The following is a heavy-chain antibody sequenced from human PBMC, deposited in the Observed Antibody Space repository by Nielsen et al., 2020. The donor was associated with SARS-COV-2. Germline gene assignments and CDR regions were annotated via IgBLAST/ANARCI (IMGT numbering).Heavy chain of an antibody. Sequence: GESLKISCAASGFTFGDAIIHWVRQASGKGLEWVGRIRSKTNNYVTSYAASVKGRFTISRDESKNMAYLQMSRLKTDDTAVYYCKHYYDMDVWGQGTTVTVSS. CDR3: KHYYDMDV. CDR2: IRSKTNNYVT. CDR1: GFTFGDAI. J-gene: IGHJ6*02. V-gene: IGHV3-73*01. D-gene: IGHD2-21*01.